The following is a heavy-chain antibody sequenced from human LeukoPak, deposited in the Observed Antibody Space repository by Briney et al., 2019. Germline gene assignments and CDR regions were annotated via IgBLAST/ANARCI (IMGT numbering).Heavy chain of an antibody. CDR2: INHSGGT. Sequence: SESLSLTCAVYGGSFSGYYWSWIRQPPGKGLEWIGEINHSGGTNYNPSLKSRVTISVDTSKNQFSLKLSSVTAADTAVYYCARASYYDILTGYYDSPRMDVWGQGTTVTVSS. CDR1: GGSFSGYY. J-gene: IGHJ6*02. V-gene: IGHV4-34*01. D-gene: IGHD3-9*01. CDR3: ARASYYDILTGYYDSPRMDV.